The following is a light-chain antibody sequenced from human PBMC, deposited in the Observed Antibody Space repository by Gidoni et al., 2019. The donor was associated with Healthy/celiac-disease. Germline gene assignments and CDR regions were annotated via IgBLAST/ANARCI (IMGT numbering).Light chain of an antibody. V-gene: IGLV2-14*01. CDR2: DVS. CDR3: SSYTSSSTWV. J-gene: IGLJ3*02. CDR1: SSDVGGYNY. Sequence: QSALTQPASVSGSPGQSITISCTGTSSDVGGYNYVSWYQQHPGKAPKLMIYDVSNRPSWVSNRFSVSKSGNTASLTISGRQAEDEADYYCSSYTSSSTWVFGGGTKLTVL.